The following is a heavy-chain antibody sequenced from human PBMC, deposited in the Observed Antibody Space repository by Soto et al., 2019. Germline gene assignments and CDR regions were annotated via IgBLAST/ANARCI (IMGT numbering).Heavy chain of an antibody. D-gene: IGHD3-16*02. CDR3: ARDLYLRYWFDP. J-gene: IGHJ5*02. V-gene: IGHV4-30-4*01. CDR2: IYYSGST. Sequence: SETLSLTCTVSGGSISSGDYYWSWIRQPPGKGLEWIGYIYYSGSTYYNPSLKSRVTISVDTSKNQFSLKLSSVTAADTAVYYCARDLYLRYWFDPWGQGTLVTVSS. CDR1: GGSISSGDYY.